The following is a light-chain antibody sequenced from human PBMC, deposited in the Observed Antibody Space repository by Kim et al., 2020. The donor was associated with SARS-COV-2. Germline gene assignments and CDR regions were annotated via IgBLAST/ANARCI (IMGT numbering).Light chain of an antibody. V-gene: IGKV3-20*01. CDR1: QSVCRHC. CDR2: SVS. Sequence: TGERATHSCRTSQSVCRHCLAWYQQKPGQAPRLLIYSVSNRATGNPDRFSGSESGTDFTLTISRLEPEDFAVYYCQQYGIAPPYTFGQGTKLEIK. J-gene: IGKJ2*01. CDR3: QQYGIAPPYT.